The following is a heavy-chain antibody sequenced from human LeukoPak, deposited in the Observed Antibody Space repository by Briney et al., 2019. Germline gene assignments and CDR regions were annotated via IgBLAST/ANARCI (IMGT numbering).Heavy chain of an antibody. V-gene: IGHV3-20*04. Sequence: PGGSLRLSCAASGFTFDDYGMSWVRQAPGKGLEWVSGINWNGGSTGYADSVKGRFTISRDNAKNSLYLQMNSLRAEDTALYYCARGVGVTTDWYFDLWGRGTLVTVSS. CDR3: ARGVGVTTDWYFDL. J-gene: IGHJ2*01. D-gene: IGHD4-17*01. CDR1: GFTFDDYG. CDR2: INWNGGST.